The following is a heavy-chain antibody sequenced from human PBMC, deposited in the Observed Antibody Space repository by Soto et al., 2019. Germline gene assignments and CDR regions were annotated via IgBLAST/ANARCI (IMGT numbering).Heavy chain of an antibody. Sequence: EVQLMESGGGLVQPGGSLRLSCAASGFTFSDYAMSWVRQAPGKGLEWVSAISGAGNSASHASSVQGRFVISRDNSKNTLFLQMNSLRAEETAAYYCAKTECGYTTCQVIDHWAQGTLVTVS. J-gene: IGHJ4*02. V-gene: IGHV3-23*01. CDR1: GFTFSDYA. CDR2: ISGAGNSA. CDR3: AKTECGYTTCQVIDH. D-gene: IGHD3-22*01.